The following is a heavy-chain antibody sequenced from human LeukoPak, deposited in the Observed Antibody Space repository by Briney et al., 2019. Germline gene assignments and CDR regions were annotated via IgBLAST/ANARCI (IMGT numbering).Heavy chain of an antibody. CDR2: ISAYNGNT. Sequence: GASVKVSCKASGYTFTSYGISWERQAPGQGLEWMGWISAYNGNTNYAQKLQGRVTMTTDTSKSTAYMELRSLRSDDTAVYYCARATVYDYGDYDYYFDYWGQGTLVTVSS. D-gene: IGHD4-17*01. CDR3: ARATVYDYGDYDYYFDY. V-gene: IGHV1-18*01. J-gene: IGHJ4*02. CDR1: GYTFTSYG.